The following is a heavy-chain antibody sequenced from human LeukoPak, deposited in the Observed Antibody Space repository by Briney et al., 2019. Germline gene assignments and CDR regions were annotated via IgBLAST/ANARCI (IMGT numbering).Heavy chain of an antibody. Sequence: EGSLRLPCAASGFTFSSYSMNWVRQAPGKGLEWVSYISSSSSTIYYADSVKGRFTISRDNAKNPLYLRMNSLRAEDTAVYYCATRNNGCPYHWGQGTLVTVSS. CDR1: GFTFSSYS. CDR2: ISSSSSTI. J-gene: IGHJ4*02. D-gene: IGHD5-24*01. CDR3: ATRNNGCPYH. V-gene: IGHV3-48*01.